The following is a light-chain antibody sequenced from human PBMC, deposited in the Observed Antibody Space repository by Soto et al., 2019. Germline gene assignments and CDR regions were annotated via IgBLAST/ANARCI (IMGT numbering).Light chain of an antibody. CDR2: WSS. J-gene: IGKJ4*01. CDR3: QQYYDTPLT. V-gene: IGKV4-1*01. Sequence: DLVMTQSPDSLTASLGERATINCKSSQSVLYDSNNKNYLAWYQLKPRQPPKLLISWSSTRESGVPDRFSGSGSGTDFPLTISKLQAEDVAIYYCQQYYDTPLTFGGGTKVEIK. CDR1: QSVLYDSNNKNY.